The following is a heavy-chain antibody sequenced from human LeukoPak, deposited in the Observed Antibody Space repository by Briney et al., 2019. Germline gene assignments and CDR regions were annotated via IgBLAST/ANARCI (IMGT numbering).Heavy chain of an antibody. CDR3: ARVGTPSMDDILTGFDY. CDR2: ISAYNGNT. Sequence: ASVKVSCKASGYTFTSYDINWVRQAPGQGLEWMGWISAYNGNTNYAQKLQGRVTMTTDTSTSTAYMELRSLRSDDTAVYYCARVGTPSMDDILTGFDYWGQGTLVTVSS. CDR1: GYTFTSYD. J-gene: IGHJ4*02. D-gene: IGHD3-9*01. V-gene: IGHV1-18*01.